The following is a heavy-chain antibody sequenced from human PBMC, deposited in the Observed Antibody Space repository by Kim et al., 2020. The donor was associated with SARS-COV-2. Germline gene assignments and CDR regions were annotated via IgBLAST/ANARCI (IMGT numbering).Heavy chain of an antibody. J-gene: IGHJ6*02. V-gene: IGHV1-69*13. CDR1: GGTFSSYA. CDR3: ARGDYGYSSSWDLNYYGMDV. Sequence: SVKVSCKASGGTFSSYAISWVRQAPGQGLEWMGGIIPIFGTANYAQKFQGRVTITADESTSTAYMELSSLRSEDTAVYYCARGDYGYSSSWDLNYYGMDVWGQGTTVTVSS. D-gene: IGHD6-13*01. CDR2: IIPIFGTA.